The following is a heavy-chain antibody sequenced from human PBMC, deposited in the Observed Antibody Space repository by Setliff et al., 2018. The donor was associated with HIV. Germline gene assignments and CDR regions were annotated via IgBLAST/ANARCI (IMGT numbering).Heavy chain of an antibody. D-gene: IGHD3-22*01. J-gene: IGHJ6*02. Sequence: LRLSCAASGFTFSSYEMNWVRQAPGKGLEWVSYISSGGSTTYYADSVKGRFTISRDNAKNLLYLQMHSLRAEDTAVYYCARDMVDYYDSSGYYSGNYYYGMDVWGQGTAVTVSS. V-gene: IGHV3-48*03. CDR2: ISSGGSTT. CDR3: ARDMVDYYDSSGYYSGNYYYGMDV. CDR1: GFTFSSYE.